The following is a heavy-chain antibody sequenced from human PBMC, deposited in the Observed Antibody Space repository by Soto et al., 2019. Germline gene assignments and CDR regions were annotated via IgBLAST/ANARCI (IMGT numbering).Heavy chain of an antibody. CDR3: ARGSYGDY. V-gene: IGHV1-18*01. Sequence: QVHLVQSGAEVKKPGASVKVSCQGSGYAFTTYGITWVRQAPGQGLEWMGWISAHNGNTNYAQKHQGTVTVTSDTSTSTAYMELRSLRYDDTAVYYCARGSYGDYWGQGALVTVSS. J-gene: IGHJ4*02. CDR1: GYAFTTYG. CDR2: ISAHNGNT. D-gene: IGHD1-26*01.